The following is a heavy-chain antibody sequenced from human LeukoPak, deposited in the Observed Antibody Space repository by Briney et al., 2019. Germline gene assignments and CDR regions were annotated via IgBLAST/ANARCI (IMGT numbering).Heavy chain of an antibody. CDR1: GFNFRGYS. CDR2: VTNDGSST. V-gene: IGHV3-74*03. Sequence: QPGGSLRLSCAASGFNFRGYSMHWVRQAPGKGLVWVSRVTNDGSSTMYADSVKGRFTISRDNAKSTLYLQMNSLRAEDTAVYYCTRGYYYGMDVWGQGTTVTVSS. J-gene: IGHJ6*02. CDR3: TRGYYYGMDV.